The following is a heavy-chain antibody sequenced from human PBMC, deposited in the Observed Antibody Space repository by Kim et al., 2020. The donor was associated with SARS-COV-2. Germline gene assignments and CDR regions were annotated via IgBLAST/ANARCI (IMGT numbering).Heavy chain of an antibody. Sequence: GGSLRLSCAASGFTFSSYAMSWVRQAPGKGLEWVSAIYSGGSSTYYADSVKGRFTISRDNSKNTLYLQMNSLRAEDTAVYYCAKATDHSSSWPNWFDPWGQGTLVTVSS. CDR1: GFTFSSYA. D-gene: IGHD6-13*01. J-gene: IGHJ5*02. CDR3: AKATDHSSSWPNWFDP. CDR2: IYSGGSST. V-gene: IGHV3-23*03.